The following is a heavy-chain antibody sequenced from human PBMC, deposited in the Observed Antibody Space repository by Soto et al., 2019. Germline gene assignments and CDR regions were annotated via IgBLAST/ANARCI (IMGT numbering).Heavy chain of an antibody. CDR1: GFTFSNYA. CDR2: LSGSGGST. J-gene: IGHJ6*02. Sequence: EMQLSESGGGLVQPGGSLRLSCVASGFTFSNYAMSWVRQAPGKGLAWVSGLSGSGGSTYYADSVKGRFTIFRDNSTSTLDLQMNSLRVDDTAVYYCAIEGSSFYFYYGMDVWGQGSTVTVSS. V-gene: IGHV3-23*01. CDR3: AIEGSSFYFYYGMDV. D-gene: IGHD3-10*01.